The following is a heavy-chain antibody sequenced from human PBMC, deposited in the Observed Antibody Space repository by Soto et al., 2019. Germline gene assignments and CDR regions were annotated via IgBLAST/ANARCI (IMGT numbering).Heavy chain of an antibody. Sequence: QVQLAQSANEVKKPGASVRVSCKAAGYTFIRYGIAWVRQAPGQGLEWMGWISPYNDYTVYAQKFQGRVSMTAETSTRTVYMNLRGLKSDDTAVYYCARGGYYDNSWGKLSHYGLDVWCQGTSVSVSS. D-gene: IGHD3-16*01. CDR1: GYTFIRYG. CDR2: ISPYNDYT. CDR3: ARGGYYDNSWGKLSHYGLDV. V-gene: IGHV1-18*01. J-gene: IGHJ6*02.